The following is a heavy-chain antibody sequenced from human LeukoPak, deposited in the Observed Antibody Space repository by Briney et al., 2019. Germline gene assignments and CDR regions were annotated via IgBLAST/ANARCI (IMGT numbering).Heavy chain of an antibody. J-gene: IGHJ4*02. CDR3: ARGPPVDYDSSGYYPY. CDR2: INTNTGNP. D-gene: IGHD3-22*01. V-gene: IGHV7-4-1*02. Sequence: ASVKVSCKASGYTFTSCAMNWVRQAPGQGLEWMGWINTNTGNPMYAQGFTGRFVFSLDTSVSTAYLQISSLKAEDTAVYYCARGPPVDYDSSGYYPYWGQGTLVTVSS. CDR1: GYTFTSCA.